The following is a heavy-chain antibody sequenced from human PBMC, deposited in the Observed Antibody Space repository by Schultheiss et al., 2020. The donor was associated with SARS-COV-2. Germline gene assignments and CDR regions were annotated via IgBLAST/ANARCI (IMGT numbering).Heavy chain of an antibody. J-gene: IGHJ5*02. CDR2: IFSNDEK. V-gene: IGHV2-26*01. Sequence: ETLSLTCAVSGGSISSYYWSWIRQPPGKALEWLAHIFSNDEKSYSTSLKTRLTISKDTSKNQLVLTMTNMDPVDTATYYCAHSKIAAAAPREYNWFDPWGQGTLVTVSS. CDR3: AHSKIAAAAPREYNWFDP. D-gene: IGHD6-13*01. CDR1: GGSISSYYW.